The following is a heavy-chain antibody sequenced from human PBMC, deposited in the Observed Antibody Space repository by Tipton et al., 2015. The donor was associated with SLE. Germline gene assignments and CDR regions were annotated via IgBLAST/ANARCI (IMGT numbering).Heavy chain of an antibody. CDR2: VYYSGST. D-gene: IGHD3-3*02. CDR1: GGSISTYF. CDR3: ARLEDPFGIFGVPKGWFDP. J-gene: IGHJ5*02. Sequence: TLSLTCTISGGSISTYFWSWIRQPPGKGLEWIGYVYYSGSTHYNPSLTSRFSMSVDTSKNQFSLKLTSVTAADTAVYYCARLEDPFGIFGVPKGWFDPWGQGTLVTVSS. V-gene: IGHV4-59*01.